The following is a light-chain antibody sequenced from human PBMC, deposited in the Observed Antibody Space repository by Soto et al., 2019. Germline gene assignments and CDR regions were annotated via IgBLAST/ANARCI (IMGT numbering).Light chain of an antibody. V-gene: IGKV1D-16*01. Sequence: DLQMTQYPSSLAASVADTFTITCQTSQGISTLLAWYQQKPGKAPKXXIYFASSLQSGVPSRFTGSGYGIDFNLTISSLQTEDFATYYCQQFHSYPITFGQGTRLEIK. CDR1: QGISTL. CDR2: FAS. CDR3: QQFHSYPIT. J-gene: IGKJ5*01.